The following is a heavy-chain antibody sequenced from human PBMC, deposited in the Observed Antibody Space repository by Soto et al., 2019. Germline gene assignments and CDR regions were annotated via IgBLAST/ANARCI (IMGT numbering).Heavy chain of an antibody. Sequence: PSETLSLTCAVSGYSISLGYYWGWIRQPPGKGLEWIGSIYHSGNTYYNPSLKSRVSISLETSKNHFSLELTSVTAADTAVYYCARVQLAGRGGLDYWGLGTLVTVSS. CDR3: ARVQLAGRGGLDY. D-gene: IGHD1-1*01. V-gene: IGHV4-38-2*01. J-gene: IGHJ4*02. CDR2: IYHSGNT. CDR1: GYSISLGYY.